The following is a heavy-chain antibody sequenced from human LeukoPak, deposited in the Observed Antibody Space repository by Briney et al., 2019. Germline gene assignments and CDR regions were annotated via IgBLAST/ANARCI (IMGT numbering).Heavy chain of an antibody. CDR1: GYIFTDYY. CDR2: VDPADGET. V-gene: IGHV1-69-2*01. J-gene: IGHJ1*01. CDR3: RTAVVGRQPSD. D-gene: IGHD6-6*01. Sequence: ASVKLSCKGSGYIFTDYYIHWVQLAPGKGLEWMGRVDPADGETIHSEKFQGRLTITADTSIDTSFMELRSLTSDDTAVYFCRTAVVGRQPSDWGQGSLVTVSS.